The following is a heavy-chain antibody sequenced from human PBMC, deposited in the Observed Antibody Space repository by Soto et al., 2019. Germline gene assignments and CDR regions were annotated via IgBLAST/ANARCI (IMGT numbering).Heavy chain of an antibody. CDR1: GGSISGYY. Sequence: QVQLQESGPGLVKPSETLSLTCSVSGGSISGYYWCWIRQSPGKGLEWIGYIYYSGSTNYNPSLKSRVTISIDTSQNQFSLKLTSMTAADTALYYCATGYYYYYMDVWGKGTTVTVSS. V-gene: IGHV4-59*01. CDR3: ATGYYYYYMDV. CDR2: IYYSGST. J-gene: IGHJ6*03.